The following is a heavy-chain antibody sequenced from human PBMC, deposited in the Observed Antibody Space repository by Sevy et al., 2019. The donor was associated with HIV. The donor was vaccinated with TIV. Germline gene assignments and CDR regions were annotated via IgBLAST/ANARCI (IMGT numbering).Heavy chain of an antibody. J-gene: IGHJ6*03. Sequence: GGSLRLSCVVSGFSFSNYWMTWVRQAPGKGLEWVANIKPDGSVKSYVDSVKGRFTISRDNAKNSLSLQMNSLSAEDTAXYYCARDTNYFYVDVWGKGTTVTVSS. CDR3: ARDTNYFYVDV. D-gene: IGHD1-1*01. CDR1: GFSFSNYW. CDR2: IKPDGSVK. V-gene: IGHV3-7*01.